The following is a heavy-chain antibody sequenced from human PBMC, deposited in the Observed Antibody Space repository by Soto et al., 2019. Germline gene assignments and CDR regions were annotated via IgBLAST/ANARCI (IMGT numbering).Heavy chain of an antibody. CDR3: AKGLSSYYYFDL. CDR2: ISATGGST. CDR1: GLTFGIYA. V-gene: IGHV3-23*01. J-gene: IGHJ4*02. Sequence: EVQLLESGGDLVQPGGSLRLSCAASGLTFGIYAMTWVRQAPGKGLEWVSTISATGGSTFYADSVKGRFTISRDNSKNPLYLQMNSLRAEDTAIYYCAKGLSSYYYFDLWGQGTLVTVSS. D-gene: IGHD2-15*01.